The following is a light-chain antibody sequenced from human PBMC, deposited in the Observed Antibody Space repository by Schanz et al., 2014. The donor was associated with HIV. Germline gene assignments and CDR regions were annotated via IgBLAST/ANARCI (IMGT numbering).Light chain of an antibody. CDR1: QTVSNN. J-gene: IGKJ5*01. Sequence: EIVMTQSPGTLSVSPGERATLSCRASQTVSNNLAWYQQKPGQAPRLLIYGASTRVTGIPARFSGSGSGTEFTLTISSLQSEDCAVYYCQQYNDWPPITFGQGTRLESK. CDR2: GAS. V-gene: IGKV3-15*01. CDR3: QQYNDWPPIT.